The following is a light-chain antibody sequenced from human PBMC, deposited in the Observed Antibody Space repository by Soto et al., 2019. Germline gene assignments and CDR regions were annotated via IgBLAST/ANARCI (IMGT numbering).Light chain of an antibody. CDR3: QQYGSSPLT. J-gene: IGKJ4*01. CDR2: DAS. Sequence: EIVLTQSPGTLSLSPGERATLSCRASQSLTSNYLAWYQQKPGQAPRLLIYDASSRATGIPDRFSGSGSGTDFTLSISRLEPEDFAVYYCQQYGSSPLTFGGGTKVEIK. CDR1: QSLTSNY. V-gene: IGKV3-20*01.